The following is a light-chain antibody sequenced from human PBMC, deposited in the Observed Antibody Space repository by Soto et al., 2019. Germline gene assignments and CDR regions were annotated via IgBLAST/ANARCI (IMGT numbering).Light chain of an antibody. CDR2: GNN. CDR1: RSNIGVGYD. Sequence: QAVVAQPPSVSGAPGQTVTISCTGSRSNIGVGYDVHWYQQLPGTAPKLLIYGNNNRPSGVPVRFSGSKSGTSASLAITGLQPKDEADYYCQSYDNSLSGFYVFGTVTKLTVL. CDR3: QSYDNSLSGFYV. J-gene: IGLJ1*01. V-gene: IGLV1-40*01.